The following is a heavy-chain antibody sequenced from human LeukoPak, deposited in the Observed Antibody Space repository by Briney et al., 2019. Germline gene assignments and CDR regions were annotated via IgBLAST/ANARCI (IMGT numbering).Heavy chain of an antibody. Sequence: GGSLRLSCSASGFTFTNAWMSWVRQAPGKGLEWVGRFKSKTDGGAIEYAAPVKGRVTISRDDTINMLYLQMNSLKTEDTAVYYCTRSGVDIWGQGTMVTVSS. CDR2: FKSKTDGGAI. D-gene: IGHD3-10*01. CDR3: TRSGVDI. J-gene: IGHJ3*02. V-gene: IGHV3-15*01. CDR1: GFTFTNAW.